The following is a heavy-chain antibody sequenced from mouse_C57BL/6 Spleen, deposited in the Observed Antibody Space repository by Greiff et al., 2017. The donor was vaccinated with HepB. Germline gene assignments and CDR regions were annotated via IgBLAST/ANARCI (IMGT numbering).Heavy chain of an antibody. CDR1: GFTFSDYG. J-gene: IGHJ2*01. CDR3: AIITTDVYFDY. D-gene: IGHD1-1*01. Sequence: DVQLVESGGGLVKPGGSLKLSCAASGFTFSDYGMHWVRQAPEKGLEWVAYISSGSSTIYYADTVKGRFTISRDNAKNTLFLQMTSLRSEDTAVYYCAIITTDVYFDYWGQGTTLTVSS. CDR2: ISSGSSTI. V-gene: IGHV5-17*01.